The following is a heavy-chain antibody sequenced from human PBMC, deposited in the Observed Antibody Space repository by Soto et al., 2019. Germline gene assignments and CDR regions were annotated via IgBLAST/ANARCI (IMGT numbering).Heavy chain of an antibody. CDR2: INHRGSA. V-gene: IGHV4-4*02. CDR3: ARGGESSKWFDS. J-gene: IGHJ5*01. Sequence: SETLSLTCAVSGASVSSTYWWSWVRQPPGKGPEWIGEINHRGSANYNPSLKSRVTISVDISKSQFSLRLTSVTAADTAVYYCARGGESSKWFDSWGQGTLVTVSS. CDR1: GASVSSTYW. D-gene: IGHD3-10*01.